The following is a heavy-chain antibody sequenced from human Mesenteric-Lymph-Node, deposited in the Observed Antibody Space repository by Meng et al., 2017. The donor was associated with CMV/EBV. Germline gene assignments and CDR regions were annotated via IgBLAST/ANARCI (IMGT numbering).Heavy chain of an antibody. D-gene: IGHD3-10*01. V-gene: IGHV4-39*07. CDR1: GGSISSSIYY. Sequence: SETLSLTCTVSGGSISSSIYYWGWVRQPPGKGLEWIGTIYYTGSTYYNPSLKSRVTMSVDTSKNHFSLKLSSVTAADTAVYYCAREGRTFGELLETPNYLDYWGQGTLVTVSS. CDR2: IYYTGST. J-gene: IGHJ4*02. CDR3: AREGRTFGELLETPNYLDY.